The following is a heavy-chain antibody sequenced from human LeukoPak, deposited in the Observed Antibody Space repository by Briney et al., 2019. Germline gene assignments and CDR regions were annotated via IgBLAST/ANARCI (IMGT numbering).Heavy chain of an antibody. D-gene: IGHD4-23*01. CDR1: GYTFTSYD. J-gene: IGHJ2*01. CDR2: MNPKSGNT. V-gene: IGHV1-8*03. Sequence: EASVKVSCKASGYTFTSYDINWVRQVTGQGLEWMGWMNPKSGNTGYAQKFQGRVTITRNTSISTAYMEVSSLRYEDTAVYYCARTPATVVTRYWYFDLWGRGTLVTVSS. CDR3: ARTPATVVTRYWYFDL.